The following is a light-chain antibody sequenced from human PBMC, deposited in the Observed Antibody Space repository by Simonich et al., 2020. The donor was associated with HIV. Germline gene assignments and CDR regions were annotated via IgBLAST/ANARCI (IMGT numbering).Light chain of an antibody. V-gene: IGKV3-11*01. CDR3: QQYYSSPLT. CDR2: DAS. Sequence: EIVLTQSPATLSLSPGERATLSCSASQSLSSYLAWDQQKPGLAPRLLIYDASNRATGIPDRFSGSGSGTDFTLTISSLQAEDVAVYYCQQYYSSPLTFGGGTKVEIK. CDR1: QSLSSY. J-gene: IGKJ4*01.